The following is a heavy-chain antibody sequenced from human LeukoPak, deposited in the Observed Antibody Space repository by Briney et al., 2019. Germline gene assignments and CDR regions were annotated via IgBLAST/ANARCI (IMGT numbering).Heavy chain of an antibody. Sequence: GGSLRLSCAASGVTFSSYWMHWVRQAPGKGLVWVSRINGDGSSTGYADSVKGRFTISRDNAKNTLYLQMNSLRAEDTAVYYCAKDIEASIWGQGTLVTVSS. V-gene: IGHV3-74*01. CDR1: GVTFSSYW. CDR2: INGDGSST. CDR3: AKDIEASI. D-gene: IGHD2-15*01. J-gene: IGHJ4*02.